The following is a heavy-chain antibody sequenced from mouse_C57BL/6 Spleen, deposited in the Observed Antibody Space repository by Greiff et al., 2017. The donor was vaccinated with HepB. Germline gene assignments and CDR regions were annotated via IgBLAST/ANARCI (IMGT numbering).Heavy chain of an antibody. J-gene: IGHJ4*01. CDR1: GFTFSSYT. CDR3: ARRLYYAMDY. D-gene: IGHD2-13*01. V-gene: IGHV5-9*01. CDR2: ISGGGGNT. Sequence: EVMLVESGGGLVKPGGSLKLSCAASGFTFSSYTMSWVRQTPEKRLEWVATISGGGGNTYYPDSVKGRFTISRDNAKNTLYLQMSSLRSEDTALYYCARRLYYAMDYWGQGTSVTVSS.